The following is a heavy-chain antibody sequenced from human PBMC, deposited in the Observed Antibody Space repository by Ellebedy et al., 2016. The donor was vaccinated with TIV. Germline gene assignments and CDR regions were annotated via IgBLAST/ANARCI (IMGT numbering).Heavy chain of an antibody. CDR1: GDSVSSNSAA. V-gene: IGHV6-1*01. D-gene: IGHD6-19*01. J-gene: IGHJ3*02. Sequence: SQTLSLTCXISGDSVSSNSAAWYWIRQSPSRGLEWLGRTYYRSRWYDDYAVSVKSRITINPDTSKNHFSLHLNSVTPEDTAVYYCARDSYSNGADDGFDIWGQGTMVIVSS. CDR3: ARDSYSNGADDGFDI. CDR2: TYYRSRWYD.